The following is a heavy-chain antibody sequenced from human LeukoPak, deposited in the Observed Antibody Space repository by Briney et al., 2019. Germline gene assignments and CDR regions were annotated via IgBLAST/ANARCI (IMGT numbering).Heavy chain of an antibody. V-gene: IGHV1-18*01. CDR1: GYTFTSYG. D-gene: IGHD3-3*01. CDR3: ARGGSKPLTIFGVVTEFDP. CDR2: ISAYNGNT. Sequence: ASVKVSCKASGYTFTSYGISWVRQAPGQGLEWMGWISAYNGNTDYAQKLRGRVTMTTDTSTSTAYMELRSLRSDDTAVYYCARGGSKPLTIFGVVTEFDPWGQGTLVTVSS. J-gene: IGHJ5*02.